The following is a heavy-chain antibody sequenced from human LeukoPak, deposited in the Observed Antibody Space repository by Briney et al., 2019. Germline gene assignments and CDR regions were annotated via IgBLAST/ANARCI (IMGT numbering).Heavy chain of an antibody. CDR2: IYTSGST. J-gene: IGHJ4*02. CDR1: GGSISSYY. CDR3: ARDRAGTTRGYSDY. V-gene: IGHV4-4*07. Sequence: PSETLSLTCTVSGGSISSYYWSWIRQPAGKGLEWFGRIYTSGSTNYNPSLKSRVTMSVDTSKNQFSLKLSSVTAADTAVYYCARDRAGTTRGYSDYWGQGTLVTVSS. D-gene: IGHD1-1*01.